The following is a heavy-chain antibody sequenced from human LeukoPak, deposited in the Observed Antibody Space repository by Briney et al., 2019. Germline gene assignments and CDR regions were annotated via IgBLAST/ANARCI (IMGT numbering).Heavy chain of an antibody. CDR3: ARVSCSSTSCYRFDP. D-gene: IGHD2-2*01. Sequence: SEALSLTCTVSGGSISSYYWSWIRQPTGNGLEWIGRIYTSGSTNYNPSLKSRVTMSVDTSKNQFSLKLSSVTAADTAVYYCARVSCSSTSCYRFDPWGQGTLVTVSS. V-gene: IGHV4-4*07. CDR2: IYTSGST. CDR1: GGSISSYY. J-gene: IGHJ5*02.